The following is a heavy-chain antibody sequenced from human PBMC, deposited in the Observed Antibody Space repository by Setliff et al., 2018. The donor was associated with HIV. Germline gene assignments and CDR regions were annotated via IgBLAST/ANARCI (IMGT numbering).Heavy chain of an antibody. CDR1: GYNFTDYD. CDR2: IIPILGIA. V-gene: IGHV1-69*10. J-gene: IGHJ3*02. CDR3: ASTRSADAFDI. Sequence: GASVKVSCKASGYNFTDYDINWVRQAPGQGLEWMGGIIPILGIANYAQKFQGRVTITRDTSASTAYMELSSLRSEDTAVYYCASTRSADAFDIWGQGTMVTVSS.